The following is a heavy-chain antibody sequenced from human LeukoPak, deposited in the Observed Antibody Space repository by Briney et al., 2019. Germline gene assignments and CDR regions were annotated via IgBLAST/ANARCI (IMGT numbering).Heavy chain of an antibody. Sequence: PEGSLRLSCAASGFTFSSYSMNWVPQAPGKGLEWVSSISRSSTYIYYADSVKGRFTISRDNAENSLYLQMNSLRAEDTAVYYCARGEYYYDSSGSMRFDYWGQGTLVTVSS. V-gene: IGHV3-21*01. J-gene: IGHJ4*02. CDR3: ARGEYYYDSSGSMRFDY. CDR2: ISRSSTYI. CDR1: GFTFSSYS. D-gene: IGHD3-22*01.